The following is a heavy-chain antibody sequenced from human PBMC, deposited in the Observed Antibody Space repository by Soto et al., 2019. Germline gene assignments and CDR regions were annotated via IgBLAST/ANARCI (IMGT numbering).Heavy chain of an antibody. Sequence: QVRLQESGPGLVKPSETLSLTCTVSGGSISSYYWSWIRQPPGKGLEWIGYMYNTGSTIYNPSLKRRVTISEDTSKNQFSLKLNSVTAADTAVYYCARDLWGYCGADCYPLDVWGQGTTVTVSS. CDR2: MYNTGST. D-gene: IGHD2-21*02. CDR3: ARDLWGYCGADCYPLDV. V-gene: IGHV4-59*01. J-gene: IGHJ6*02. CDR1: GGSISSYY.